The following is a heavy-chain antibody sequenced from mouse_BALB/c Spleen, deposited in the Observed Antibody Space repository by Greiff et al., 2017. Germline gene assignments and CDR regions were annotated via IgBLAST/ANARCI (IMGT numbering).Heavy chain of an antibody. Sequence: EVQLVGSGGGLVKPGGSLKLSCAASGFTFSDYYMYWVRQTPEKRLEWVATISDGGSYTYYPASVKGRFTISRDNAKNNLYLQMSSLKSEDTAMYYCARGEVMDYWGQGTSVTVSS. CDR2: ISDGGSYT. J-gene: IGHJ4*01. CDR1: GFTFSDYY. CDR3: ARGEVMDY. V-gene: IGHV5-4*02.